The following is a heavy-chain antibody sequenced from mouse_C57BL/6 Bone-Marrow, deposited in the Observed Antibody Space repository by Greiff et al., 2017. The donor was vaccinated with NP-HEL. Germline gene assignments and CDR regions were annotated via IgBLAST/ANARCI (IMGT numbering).Heavy chain of an antibody. V-gene: IGHV14-2*01. Sequence: VQLQQSGAELVKPGASVKLSCTASGFNFRDYYMHWVKQRPEQGLEWIGRIDPEDGETKYAPKFQGKATITADTSSNTAYLQLSSLTAEDTAVYYCAPTARAGIDYWGQGTTLTVSS. CDR1: GFNFRDYY. CDR2: IDPEDGET. CDR3: APTARAGIDY. J-gene: IGHJ2*01. D-gene: IGHD4-1*01.